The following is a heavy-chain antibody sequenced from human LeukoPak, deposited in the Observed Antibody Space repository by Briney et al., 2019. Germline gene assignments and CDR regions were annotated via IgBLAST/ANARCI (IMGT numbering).Heavy chain of an antibody. CDR2: IKQDGSEK. D-gene: IGHD4-23*01. V-gene: IGHV3-7*01. CDR3: ARYIETPRRDLDC. CDR1: GFTLSSYW. J-gene: IGHJ4*02. Sequence: GGSLRLSCEASGFTLSSYWMSWVRQAPGKGLEWVARIKQDGSEKHYMDSVKGRFTISRDNAQNSLYLQMNTLRAEDTAVYYCARYIETPRRDLDCWGQGSLVTVSS.